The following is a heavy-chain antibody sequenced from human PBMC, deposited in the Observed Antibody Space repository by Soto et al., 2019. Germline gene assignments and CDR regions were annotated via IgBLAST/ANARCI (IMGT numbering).Heavy chain of an antibody. CDR2: ISYSGST. CDR1: GGSISSYY. CDR3: ARLSCSGGSCYSLYYYYMDV. D-gene: IGHD2-15*01. J-gene: IGHJ6*03. Sequence: SETLSLTCTVSGGSISSYYWSWIRQPPGKGLEWIGYISYSGSTSYNPSLKSRVTISVDTSKNQFSLKLSSVTAADTAVYYCARLSCSGGSCYSLYYYYMDVWGKGTTVTVSS. V-gene: IGHV4-59*08.